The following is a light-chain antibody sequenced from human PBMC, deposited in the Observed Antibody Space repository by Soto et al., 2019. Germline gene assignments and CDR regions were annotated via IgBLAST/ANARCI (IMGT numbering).Light chain of an antibody. J-gene: IGKJ1*01. CDR3: QQYGSSRT. CDR2: GAS. Sequence: EIVMTQSPATLSVSPGESVTLSCRASLSVSSSYLAWYQQKPGQAPRLLIYGASSRATGIPDRFSGSGSGTDFTLTISRLEPEDFAVYYCQQYGSSRTFGQGTKVDI. V-gene: IGKV3-20*01. CDR1: LSVSSSY.